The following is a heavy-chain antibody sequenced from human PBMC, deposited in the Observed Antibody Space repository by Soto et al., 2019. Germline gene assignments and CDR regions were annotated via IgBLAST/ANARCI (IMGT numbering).Heavy chain of an antibody. Sequence: QVQLVESGGGVVQPGRSLRLSCAASGFTFSSYGMHWVRQAPGKGLEWVAVIWYDGSNKYYAHSVNGRFTIPRANSKTTLSLPMTSLRPEDTAVYYCAYDHRNALHPWRQGTLVTVSS. CDR1: GFTFSSYG. CDR2: IWYDGSNK. J-gene: IGHJ5*02. V-gene: IGHV3-33*06. CDR3: AYDHRNALHP.